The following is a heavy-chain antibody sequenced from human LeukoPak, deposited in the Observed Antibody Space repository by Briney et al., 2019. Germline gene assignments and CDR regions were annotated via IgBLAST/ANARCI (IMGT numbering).Heavy chain of an antibody. D-gene: IGHD3-3*01. Sequence: SVKVSCRASGGTFSSYAISWVRQAPGQGLEWMGRIIPILGIANYAQKFQGRVTITADKSTSTAYMELSSLRSEDTAVYYCARDPIKITIFSSGSLLRGFDPWGQGTLVTVSS. CDR3: ARDPIKITIFSSGSLLRGFDP. J-gene: IGHJ5*02. CDR1: GGTFSSYA. CDR2: IIPILGIA. V-gene: IGHV1-69*04.